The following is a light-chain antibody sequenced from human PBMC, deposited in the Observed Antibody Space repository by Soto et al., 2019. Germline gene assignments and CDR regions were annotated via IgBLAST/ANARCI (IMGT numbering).Light chain of an antibody. Sequence: QPVLTQSPSASASLGASVKLTCTLSSGHGTYAIAWHQQRPEKGPRYLMKLNSDGSHSKGDGIPDRFSGSSSGAERYLTISSLQSEDEADYYCQTWGTGIQVIFGGGTKVTVL. CDR3: QTWGTGIQVI. CDR1: SGHGTYA. CDR2: LNSDGSH. V-gene: IGLV4-69*01. J-gene: IGLJ2*01.